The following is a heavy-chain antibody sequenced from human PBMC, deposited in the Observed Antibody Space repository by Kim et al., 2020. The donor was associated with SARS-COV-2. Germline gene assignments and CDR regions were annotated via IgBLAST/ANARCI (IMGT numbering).Heavy chain of an antibody. CDR2: IYYSGST. V-gene: IGHV4-39*01. J-gene: IGHJ4*02. CDR1: GGSISSSSYY. Sequence: SETLSLTCTVSGGSISSSSYYWGWIRQPPGKGLEWIGSIYYSGSTYYNPSLKSRVTISVDTSKNQFSLKLSSVTAADTAVYYCARGRWLQLLGRHYFDYWGQGTLVTVSS. D-gene: IGHD5-12*01. CDR3: ARGRWLQLLGRHYFDY.